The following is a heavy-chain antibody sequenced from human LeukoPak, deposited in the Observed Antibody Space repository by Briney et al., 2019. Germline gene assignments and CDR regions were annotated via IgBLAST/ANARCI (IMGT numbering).Heavy chain of an antibody. V-gene: IGHV3-30*02. CDR2: IRYDGSNK. Sequence: GGSLRLSCAASGFTFSSYGMHWVRQAPGKWLEWVAFIRYDGSNKYYADSVKGRFTISRDNSKNTLYLQMNSLRAEDTAVYYCAKAKTKLQETMVDYWGQGTLVTVSS. CDR3: AKAKTKLQETMVDY. J-gene: IGHJ4*02. D-gene: IGHD4/OR15-4a*01. CDR1: GFTFSSYG.